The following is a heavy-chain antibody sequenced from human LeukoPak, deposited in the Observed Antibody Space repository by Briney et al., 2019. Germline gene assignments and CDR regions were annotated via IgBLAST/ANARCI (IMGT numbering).Heavy chain of an antibody. J-gene: IGHJ5*02. V-gene: IGHV4-59*01. CDR2: IYYTGST. CDR1: GGSLSTYY. CDR3: ARASGGYSNNWFDP. D-gene: IGHD3-22*01. Sequence: KPSETLSLTRTVSGGSLSTYYWSWIRQPPGKGLEWMGYIYYTGSTNYNPSLKSRVTISVDTSRNQFSLRLSSVTAADTAVYYCARASGGYSNNWFDPWGQGTQVTVSS.